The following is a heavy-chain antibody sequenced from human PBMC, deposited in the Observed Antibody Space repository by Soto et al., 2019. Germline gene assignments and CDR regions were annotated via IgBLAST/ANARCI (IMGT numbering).Heavy chain of an antibody. CDR1: GGTFSSYA. J-gene: IGHJ6*02. Sequence: QVQLVQSGAEVKKPGSSVKVSCKASGGTFSSYAISWVRQAPGQGLEWMGGIIPIFGTANYAQKFQGRVTSTADEATSTAYMELSSLRSEDTAVYDCARGTYYDFWSGYYTDYYYGMDVWGQGTTVTVSS. CDR2: IIPIFGTA. CDR3: ARGTYYDFWSGYYTDYYYGMDV. V-gene: IGHV1-69*01. D-gene: IGHD3-3*01.